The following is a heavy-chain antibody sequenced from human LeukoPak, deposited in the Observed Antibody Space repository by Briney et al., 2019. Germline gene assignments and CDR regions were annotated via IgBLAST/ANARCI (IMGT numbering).Heavy chain of an antibody. J-gene: IGHJ4*02. V-gene: IGHV3-11*01. CDR1: GFTFSDYY. D-gene: IGHD4/OR15-4a*01. Sequence: GGSLRLSCAASGFTFSDYYMSWIRQAPGKGLEWVSYISSRGSTIYYADSVKGRFTVSRDNAKNSLYLQMSSLKAEDTAVYYCAREPREGAGYFFDYWGQGTLVTVSS. CDR2: ISSRGSTI. CDR3: AREPREGAGYFFDY.